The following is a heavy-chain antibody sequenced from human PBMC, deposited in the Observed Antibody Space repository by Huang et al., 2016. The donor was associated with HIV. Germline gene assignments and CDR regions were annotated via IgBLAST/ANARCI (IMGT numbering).Heavy chain of an antibody. CDR1: FSGYY. Sequence: FSGYYWRWIRQPPGKGLEWIGEITHSGSTNYNPSLKSRVTISEETSKNQFSLKLSSVTAADTAVYYCARAPHYGSGSYYYWGQGTLVTVSS. CDR2: ITHSGST. CDR3: ARAPHYGSGSYYY. D-gene: IGHD3-10*01. V-gene: IGHV4-34*01. J-gene: IGHJ4*02.